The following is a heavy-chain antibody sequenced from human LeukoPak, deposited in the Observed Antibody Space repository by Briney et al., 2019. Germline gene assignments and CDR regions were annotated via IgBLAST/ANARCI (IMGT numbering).Heavy chain of an antibody. CDR2: IYTSGST. J-gene: IGHJ4*02. D-gene: IGHD6-13*01. CDR1: GGSISSYY. Sequence: TSETLSLTCTVSGGSISSYYWSWIRQPAGKGLEWIGRIYTSGSTNYNPSLKSRVTISVDKSKNQLSLKLSSVTAADTAVYYCARDQGSSWYRMAFDYWGQGTLVTVSS. CDR3: ARDQGSSWYRMAFDY. V-gene: IGHV4-4*07.